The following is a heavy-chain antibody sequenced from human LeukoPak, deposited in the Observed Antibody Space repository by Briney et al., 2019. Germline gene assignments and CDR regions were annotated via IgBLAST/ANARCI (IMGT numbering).Heavy chain of an antibody. CDR3: AKDKWELDAFDI. J-gene: IGHJ3*02. CDR1: GFTFSSYG. CDR2: IRSDGTNK. D-gene: IGHD1-26*01. Sequence: GGSLRLSCAASGFTFSSYGMHWVRQAPGKGLEWVAFIRSDGTNKYYADSVKGRFTISRDNSMNTLYLQMNSLRAEDTAVFYCAKDKWELDAFDIWGQGTMVTVSS. V-gene: IGHV3-30*02.